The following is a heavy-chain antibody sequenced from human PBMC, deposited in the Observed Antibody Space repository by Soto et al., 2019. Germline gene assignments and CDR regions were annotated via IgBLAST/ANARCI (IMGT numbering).Heavy chain of an antibody. CDR3: AREYDQEAYYGMDG. J-gene: IGHJ6*02. CDR2: IYYSGST. D-gene: IGHD2-2*01. V-gene: IGHV4-31*03. CDR1: GGSISSGGYY. Sequence: QVQLQESGPGLVKPSQTLSLTCTVSGGSISSGGYYWSWIRQHPGKGLEWIGYIYYSGSTYYNPSLKSRVTISVDTSKNHFSLKLSAVTAADTAVYYCAREYDQEAYYGMDGWGQGTTVTASS.